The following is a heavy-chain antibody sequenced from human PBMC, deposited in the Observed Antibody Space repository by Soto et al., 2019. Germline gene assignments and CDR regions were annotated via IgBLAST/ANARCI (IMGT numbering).Heavy chain of an antibody. J-gene: IGHJ6*02. CDR2: ISSSSSYI. CDR3: ARDGAMTTVTTYYYYYYGMDV. V-gene: IGHV3-21*01. CDR1: GFTFSSYS. Sequence: GGSLRLSCAASGFTFSSYSMNWVRQAPGKGLEWVSSISSSSSYIYYADSVKGRFTISRDNAKNSLYLQMNSLRAEDTAVYYCARDGAMTTVTTYYYYYYGMDVWGQGTTVTVSS. D-gene: IGHD4-17*01.